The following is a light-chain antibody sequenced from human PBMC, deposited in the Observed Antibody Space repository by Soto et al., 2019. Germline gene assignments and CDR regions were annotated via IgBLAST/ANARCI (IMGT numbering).Light chain of an antibody. CDR2: LDSDGSH. Sequence: QSVLTQSPSASASLGASVKLTCTLSSGHSSYAIAWHQQQPEKGPPYLMKLDSDGSHTKGDAIPDRFSGSSSGAERYLTISSLQSEDEADYYCQTRGTGIHVVLGGGTKLTVL. J-gene: IGLJ2*01. CDR3: QTRGTGIHVV. V-gene: IGLV4-69*01. CDR1: SGHSSYA.